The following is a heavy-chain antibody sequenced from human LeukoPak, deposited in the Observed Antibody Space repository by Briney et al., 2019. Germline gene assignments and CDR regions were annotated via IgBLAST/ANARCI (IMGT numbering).Heavy chain of an antibody. CDR2: IYYSGST. Sequence: SETLSLTCTVSGGSISSYYWSWIRQPPGKGLEWIGYIYYSGSTNYNPSLKSRVTISVDTSKNQFSLKLSSVTAADTAVYYCALYYDFWSGYDGGAFDIWGQGTMVTVSS. V-gene: IGHV4-59*08. J-gene: IGHJ3*02. CDR3: ALYYDFWSGYDGGAFDI. D-gene: IGHD3-3*01. CDR1: GGSISSYY.